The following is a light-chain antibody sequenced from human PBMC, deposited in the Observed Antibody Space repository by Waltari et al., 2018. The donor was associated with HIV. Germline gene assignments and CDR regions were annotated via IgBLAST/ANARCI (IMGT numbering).Light chain of an antibody. V-gene: IGLV1-40*01. J-gene: IGLJ2*01. CDR1: SSNLGAGYA. CDR3: HSYDNSLSGVL. CDR2: LSN. Sequence: QSVLTQPPSVSGAPAQTVTISCVGSSSNLGAGYAVPWYHHVPATAPQLLIHLSNNRPSGVPDRFSGSKSGASTALTITGLQAEDEGDYYCHSYDNSLSGVLFGGGTRLTVL.